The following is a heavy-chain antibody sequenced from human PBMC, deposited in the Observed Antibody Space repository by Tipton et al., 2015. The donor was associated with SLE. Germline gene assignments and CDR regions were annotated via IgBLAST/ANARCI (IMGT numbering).Heavy chain of an antibody. CDR1: VGSISSSSYY. D-gene: IGHD3-22*01. CDR3: ARDEYRYDGTGYHLLGHFDY. V-gene: IGHV4-39*07. J-gene: IGHJ4*02. Sequence: TLSLTCTVSVGSISSSSYYWGWIRQPPGKGLEWIGNIYYTGNTFYNPSLKSRVTISLDTSKNQFSLKLSSVTAADTAVYYCARDEYRYDGTGYHLLGHFDYWGQGTLVTVSS. CDR2: IYYTGNT.